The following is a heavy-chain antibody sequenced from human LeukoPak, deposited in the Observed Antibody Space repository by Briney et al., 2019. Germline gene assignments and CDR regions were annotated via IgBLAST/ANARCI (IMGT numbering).Heavy chain of an antibody. V-gene: IGHV1-46*01. D-gene: IGHD6-13*01. Sequence: ASVKVSCKASGYTFTIYYMHWVRQAPGQGLEWMGIINPSGGSTSYAQKFQGRVTMTRDMSTSTVYMELSSLRSEDTAVYYCARDRITAAGIDSWGQGTLVTVSS. CDR2: INPSGGST. CDR3: ARDRITAAGIDS. CDR1: GYTFTIYY. J-gene: IGHJ5*01.